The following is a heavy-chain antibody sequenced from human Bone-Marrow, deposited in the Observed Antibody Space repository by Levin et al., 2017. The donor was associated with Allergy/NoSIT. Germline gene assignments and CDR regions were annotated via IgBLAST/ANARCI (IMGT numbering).Heavy chain of an antibody. D-gene: IGHD4/OR15-4a*01. Sequence: SETLSLTCTVSGGSVSSTAYFWTWIRQSPGKGLQWIGQIYYTGTTNYNPSLKSRVTISVDTSKNHFSLRLSSLSAADTAMYYCARHGESVLYNWFDPWGQGTLVTVSS. J-gene: IGHJ5*02. CDR1: GGSVSSTAYF. CDR3: ARHGESVLYNWFDP. V-gene: IGHV4-61*03. CDR2: IYYTGTT.